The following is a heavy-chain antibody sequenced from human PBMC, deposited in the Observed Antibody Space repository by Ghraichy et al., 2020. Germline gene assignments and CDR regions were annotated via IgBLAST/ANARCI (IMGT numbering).Heavy chain of an antibody. CDR1: GYTFSNYN. Sequence: ASVKVSCKTSGYTFSNYNMHWVRQAPGQGLEWMAILYPSGGGTSYSQKFQGRVTVTRDRSMSTVYMELSSLRSEDTVMYYCARDHGSGSFSFDYWGQGSLVIVSS. CDR3: ARDHGSGSFSFDY. CDR2: LYPSGGGT. D-gene: IGHD1-26*01. J-gene: IGHJ4*02. V-gene: IGHV1-46*01.